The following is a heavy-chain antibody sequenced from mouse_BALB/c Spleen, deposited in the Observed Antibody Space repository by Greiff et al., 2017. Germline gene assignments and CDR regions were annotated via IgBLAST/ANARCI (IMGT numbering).Heavy chain of an antibody. J-gene: IGHJ4*01. D-gene: IGHD2-1*01. CDR1: GFTFSSYG. Sequence: EVKLMESGGGLVQPGGSLKLSCAASGFTFSSYGMSWVRQTPDKRLELVATINSNGGSTYYPDSVKGRFTISRDNAKNTLYLQMSSLTSEDTAMYYCAGEGDDNYDYYAMDYWGQGTSVTVSS. CDR3: AGEGDDNYDYYAMDY. V-gene: IGHV5-6-3*01. CDR2: INSNGGST.